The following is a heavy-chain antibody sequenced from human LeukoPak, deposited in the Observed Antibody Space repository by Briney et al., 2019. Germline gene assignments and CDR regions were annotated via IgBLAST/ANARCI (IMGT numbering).Heavy chain of an antibody. CDR1: GGSISSGGYY. Sequence: SETLSLTCTVSGGSISSGGYYWSWIRQHPGKGLEWIGYIYYSGSTYYNPSLKSRVTISVDTSKNQFSLKPSSVTAADTAVYYCARGAINCSGGSCYFDYWGQGTLVTVSS. V-gene: IGHV4-31*03. D-gene: IGHD2-15*01. J-gene: IGHJ4*02. CDR3: ARGAINCSGGSCYFDY. CDR2: IYYSGST.